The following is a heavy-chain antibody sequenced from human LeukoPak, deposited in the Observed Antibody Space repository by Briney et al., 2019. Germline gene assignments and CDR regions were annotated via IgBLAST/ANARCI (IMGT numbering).Heavy chain of an antibody. CDR2: IYSGGST. CDR1: GFTVSSNY. J-gene: IGHJ6*02. CDR3: ARGDAGRLLDYGMDV. Sequence: GGSLRLSSAASGFTVSSNYMSCVRQAPGKALERDSVIYSGGSTYYADSVKGRFTISRDNSKNTLYLQMNSLRAEDTAVYYCARGDAGRLLDYGMDVWGQGTTVTVSS. V-gene: IGHV3-53*01. D-gene: IGHD3-10*01.